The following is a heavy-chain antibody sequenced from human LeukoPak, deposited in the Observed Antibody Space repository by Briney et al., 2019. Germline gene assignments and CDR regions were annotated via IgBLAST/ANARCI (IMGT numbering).Heavy chain of an antibody. CDR3: ARVGGYGDYFDY. V-gene: IGHV4-59*01. CDR2: IYYSGST. D-gene: IGHD4-17*01. Sequence: SETLSLTCTVSGGSISSYYWSWIRQPQGKELEWIGYIYYSGSTNYNPSLKSRVTISVDTSKNQFSLKLSSVTAADTAVYYCARVGGYGDYFDYWGQGTLVTVSS. J-gene: IGHJ4*02. CDR1: GGSISSYY.